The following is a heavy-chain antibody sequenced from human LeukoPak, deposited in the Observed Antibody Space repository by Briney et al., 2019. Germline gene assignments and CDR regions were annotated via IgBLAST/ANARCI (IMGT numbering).Heavy chain of an antibody. Sequence: PGGSLRLSCAASGFTFSDYYMSWIRQAPGKGLEWVSYISSSGSTIYYADSVKGRFTISRDNAKNSLYLQMNSLRAEDTAVYYCARVRPAAQRTSRDYYYYYMDVWGKGTTVTVSS. CDR1: GFTFSDYY. CDR3: ARVRPAAQRTSRDYYYYYMDV. V-gene: IGHV3-11*04. J-gene: IGHJ6*03. CDR2: ISSSGSTI. D-gene: IGHD2-2*01.